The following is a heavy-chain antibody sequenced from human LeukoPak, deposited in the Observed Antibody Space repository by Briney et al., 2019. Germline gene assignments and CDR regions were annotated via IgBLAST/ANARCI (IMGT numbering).Heavy chain of an antibody. D-gene: IGHD5-18*01. J-gene: IGHJ5*02. V-gene: IGHV1-2*02. CDR1: GYTFTGYY. CDR2: INPNSGGT. Sequence: GASVKVSCKASGYTFTGYYMHWVRQAPGQGLEWMGWINPNSGGTNYAQKFQGRVTMTRDTSISTAYMELSRLRSDDTAVYYCARDYGYGFLVGGFDPWGQGTLVTVSS. CDR3: ARDYGYGFLVGGFDP.